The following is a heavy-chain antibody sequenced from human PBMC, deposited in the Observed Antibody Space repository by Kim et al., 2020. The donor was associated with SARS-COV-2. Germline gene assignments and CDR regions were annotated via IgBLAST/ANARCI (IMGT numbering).Heavy chain of an antibody. CDR3: ARGGGAYCGGYCDRTFDY. V-gene: IGHV3-66*01. J-gene: IGHJ4*02. Sequence: GGSLRLSCAASGITVSNDYMSWVRQAPGKGLEWVSVIYSGGTTYYSDSVEGRFTISRDNSKNMLYLQMNSLRAEDTAVYYCARGGGAYCGGYCDRTFDYWGQGTLVTVSS. D-gene: IGHD2-21*02. CDR2: IYSGGTT. CDR1: GITVSNDY.